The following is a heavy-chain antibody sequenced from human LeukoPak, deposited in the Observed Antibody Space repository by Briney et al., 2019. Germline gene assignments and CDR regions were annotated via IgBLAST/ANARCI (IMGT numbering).Heavy chain of an antibody. CDR2: IKQDGSEK. V-gene: IGHV3-7*01. D-gene: IGHD6-13*01. CDR3: ARSGIAAAGKELDY. Sequence: GGSLRLSCAASGFTFSSYWMSWVRQAPGKGLEWVANIKQDGSEKYYADSVKGRFTISRDNSKNTLYLQMNSLRAEDTAVYYCARSGIAAAGKELDYWGQGTLVTVSS. J-gene: IGHJ4*02. CDR1: GFTFSSYW.